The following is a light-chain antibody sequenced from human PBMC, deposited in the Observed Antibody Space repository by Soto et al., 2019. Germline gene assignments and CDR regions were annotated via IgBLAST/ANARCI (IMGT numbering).Light chain of an antibody. V-gene: IGLV1-40*01. J-gene: IGLJ2*01. CDR2: GNS. CDR3: QSYDGSLRDVV. Sequence: QSVLTQPPSVSGAPGQRVTISCTGSSSNLGAGHDVHWYQQIPGTAPKLLIYGNSNRPSGVPDRFSGSKSGTSASLAITGLQAEDEADYYCQSYDGSLRDVVFGGGTKLTVL. CDR1: SSNLGAGHD.